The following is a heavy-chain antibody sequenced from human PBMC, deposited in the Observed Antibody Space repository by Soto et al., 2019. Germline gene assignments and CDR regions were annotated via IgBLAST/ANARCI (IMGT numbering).Heavy chain of an antibody. D-gene: IGHD3-22*01. Sequence: QIKLMQSGAEVKKPGASVKVSCKASGYTFTSYGIHWVRQAPGQRLEWTGWINAGNGNTKYSEKFQGRVPITRDTSASTAYLELSSLRSEDTAVYYCARDPNDSSAYYHHYYYGMDVWGQGTTVTVSS. CDR2: INAGNGNT. CDR3: ARDPNDSSAYYHHYYYGMDV. V-gene: IGHV1-3*01. CDR1: GYTFTSYG. J-gene: IGHJ6*02.